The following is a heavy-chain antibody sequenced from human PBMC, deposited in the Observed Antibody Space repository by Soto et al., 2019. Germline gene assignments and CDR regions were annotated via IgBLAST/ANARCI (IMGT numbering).Heavy chain of an antibody. CDR3: ARAYIHGSGSYYNHYYYYGMDV. D-gene: IGHD3-10*01. CDR2: THHSGRT. J-gene: IGHJ6*02. CDR1: GGSMSSSNW. V-gene: IGHV4-4*02. Sequence: PSETLSLTCTVSGGSMSSSNWWNWVRQPPGKGLEWIGETHHSGRTNYNPSLKSRVTISRDRSKNQFSLKLSSVTAADTAVYYCARAYIHGSGSYYNHYYYYGMDVWGQGTTVTVSS.